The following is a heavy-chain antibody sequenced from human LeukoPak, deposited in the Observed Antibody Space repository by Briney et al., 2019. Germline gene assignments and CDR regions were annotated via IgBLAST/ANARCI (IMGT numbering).Heavy chain of an antibody. CDR2: IIPILGTA. J-gene: IGHJ4*02. CDR3: ARDSPYSSSWYPLDY. Sequence: SVKVSCKASGGTFSSYAISWVRQAPGQGLEWMGRIIPILGTANYAQKFQGRVTITTDESTSTAYMELSSLRSEDTAVYYCARDSPYSSSWYPLDYWGQGTLVTVSS. D-gene: IGHD6-13*01. V-gene: IGHV1-69*11. CDR1: GGTFSSYA.